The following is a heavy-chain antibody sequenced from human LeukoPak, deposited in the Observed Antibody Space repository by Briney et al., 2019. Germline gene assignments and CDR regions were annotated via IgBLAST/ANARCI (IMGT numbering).Heavy chain of an antibody. CDR2: ISSSGNT. J-gene: IGHJ4*02. CDR1: GGSISSYY. Sequence: SETLSLTCTVSGGSISSYYWSWIRQPAGKGRQWIGRISSSGNTNYNPSLKSRVTMSVDTSKNQFSLKLSSVTAADTALYYCAREGRSSTPGYWGQGTLVTVSS. CDR3: AREGRSSTPGY. D-gene: IGHD2-15*01. V-gene: IGHV4-4*07.